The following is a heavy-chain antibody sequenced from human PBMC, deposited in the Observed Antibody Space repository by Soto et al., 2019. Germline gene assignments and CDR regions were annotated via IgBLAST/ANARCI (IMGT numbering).Heavy chain of an antibody. J-gene: IGHJ6*02. CDR2: IYYSGST. CDR1: GGSISSGGYY. CDR3: ARVVRYCSSTSCYLPKEYYYGMDV. V-gene: IGHV4-31*03. D-gene: IGHD2-2*01. Sequence: SETLSLTCTVSGGSISSGGYYWSWIRQHPGKGLEWIGYIYYSGSTYYNPSLKSRVTISVDTSKNQFSLKLSSVTAADTAVYYCARVVRYCSSTSCYLPKEYYYGMDVWGQGTTVT.